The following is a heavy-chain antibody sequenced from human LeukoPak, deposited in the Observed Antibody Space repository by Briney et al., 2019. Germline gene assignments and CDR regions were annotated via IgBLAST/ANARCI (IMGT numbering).Heavy chain of an antibody. Sequence: ASVKVSCKVSGYTLTEAPIHWVRQAPGKGLEWMGGFDPQDGETIYAQKLQGRVTMTEDTSTNTAYMEPSSLRSEDTAVYYRATVPRRPRYYYFGMDVWGQGTTVTVSS. CDR2: FDPQDGET. J-gene: IGHJ6*02. CDR1: GYTLTEAP. V-gene: IGHV1-24*01. CDR3: ATVPRRPRYYYFGMDV.